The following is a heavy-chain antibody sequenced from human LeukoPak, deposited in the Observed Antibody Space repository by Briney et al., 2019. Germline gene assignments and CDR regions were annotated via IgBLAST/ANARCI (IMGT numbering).Heavy chain of an antibody. V-gene: IGHV1-18*04. Sequence: GASVKVSCTASGYTFTPYGISWVRQAPGQGLEWVGWISTYSGKTNYAQKVQGRVAMTTDTSTSTAYMELRSLRSDDTAVYYCARLKGGYWGQGTLVTVSS. CDR2: ISTYSGKT. CDR1: GYTFTPYG. CDR3: ARLKGGY. J-gene: IGHJ4*02.